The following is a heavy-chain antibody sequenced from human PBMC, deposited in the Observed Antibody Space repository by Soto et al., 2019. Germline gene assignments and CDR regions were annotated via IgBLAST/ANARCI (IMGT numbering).Heavy chain of an antibody. CDR2: INPSGGST. D-gene: IGHD3-22*01. J-gene: IGHJ6*02. V-gene: IGHV1-46*01. CDR1: GYTFTSYY. Sequence: ASVKVSCKASGYTFTSYYMHWVRQAPGQGLEWMGIINPSGGSTSYAQKFQGRVTMTRDTSTSTVYMELSSLRSEDTAVYYCAKAAVAPNDSSGYYDYYGMDVWGQGTTVTVSS. CDR3: AKAAVAPNDSSGYYDYYGMDV.